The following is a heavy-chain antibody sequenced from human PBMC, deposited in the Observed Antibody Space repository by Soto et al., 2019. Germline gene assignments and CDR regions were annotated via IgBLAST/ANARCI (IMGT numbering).Heavy chain of an antibody. D-gene: IGHD6-19*01. Sequence: GGSLRLSCEGSGFTFSDFAIGWVRQAPGKRLEWVSVISGNGDVTYYADFVKGRFVISRDNSKNTMYLQMNSLTAEDTAVYYCARDLIIAVAGNDNWFDPWGQGTLVTVSS. CDR1: GFTFSDFA. CDR3: ARDLIIAVAGNDNWFDP. CDR2: ISGNGDVT. V-gene: IGHV3-23*01. J-gene: IGHJ5*02.